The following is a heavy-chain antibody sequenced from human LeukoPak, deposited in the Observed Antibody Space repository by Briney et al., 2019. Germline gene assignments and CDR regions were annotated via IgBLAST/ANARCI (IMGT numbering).Heavy chain of an antibody. Sequence: ASVKVSCKASGYTFTSYYMHWVRQPPGQGLEWMGIINPSGGSTSYAQKFQGRVTMTGDTSTSTVYMELSSLRSEDTAVYYCARDNVVGATHFDYWGQGTLVTVSS. D-gene: IGHD1-26*01. CDR2: INPSGGST. CDR3: ARDNVVGATHFDY. V-gene: IGHV1-46*01. J-gene: IGHJ4*02. CDR1: GYTFTSYY.